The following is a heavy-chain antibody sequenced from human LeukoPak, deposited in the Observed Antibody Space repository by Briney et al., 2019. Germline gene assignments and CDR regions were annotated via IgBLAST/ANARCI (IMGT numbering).Heavy chain of an antibody. CDR2: IRYDGSNR. J-gene: IGHJ4*02. V-gene: IGHV3-30*02. CDR1: GFTFSSYG. D-gene: IGHD2-2*01. CDR3: AKDKKRFCISTSCSVSYFDY. Sequence: PAGSLRPSCAASGFTFSSYGMHWVRQAPGKGLEWVAFIRYDGSNRYYEDSVKGRFTTYRDNSKNALYLKINSLRAEDTAVYYCAKDKKRFCISTSCSVSYFDYWGQGTLVTVSS.